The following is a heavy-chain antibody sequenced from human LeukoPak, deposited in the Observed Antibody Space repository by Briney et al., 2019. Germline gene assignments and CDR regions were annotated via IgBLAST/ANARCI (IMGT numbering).Heavy chain of an antibody. CDR2: INHSGST. Sequence: SETLSLTCTVSGGSISSSSYYWGWIRQPPGKGLEWIGEINHSGSTNYNPSLKSRVTISVDTSKNQFSLKLSSVAAADTAVYYCARGYLHITIFGVVIWGSLDCWGQGTLVTVSS. CDR1: GGSISSSSYY. CDR3: ARGYLHITIFGVVIWGSLDC. V-gene: IGHV4-39*07. D-gene: IGHD3-3*01. J-gene: IGHJ4*02.